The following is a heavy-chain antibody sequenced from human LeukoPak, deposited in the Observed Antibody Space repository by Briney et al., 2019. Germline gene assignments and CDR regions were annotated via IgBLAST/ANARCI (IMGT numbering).Heavy chain of an antibody. CDR3: ARAGSRTARNYVRYFDY. V-gene: IGHV4-59*01. D-gene: IGHD4-11*01. CDR2: IYYSGST. Sequence: PSETLSLTCTVSGGSISSYYWSWIRQPPGKGLEWIGYIYYSGSTNYNPPLKSRVTISVDTSKHQFSLKLSSVTAADTAVYYCARAGSRTARNYVRYFDYWGQGTLVTVSS. J-gene: IGHJ4*02. CDR1: GGSISSYY.